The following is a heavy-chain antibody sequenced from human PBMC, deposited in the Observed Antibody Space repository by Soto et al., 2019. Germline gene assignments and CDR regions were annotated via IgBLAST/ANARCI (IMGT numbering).Heavy chain of an antibody. CDR2: IFYSGST. D-gene: IGHD5-12*01. J-gene: IGHJ6*02. V-gene: IGHV4-59*01. Sequence: QVQLQESGPGLVKPSETLSLTCTVSGGSISSYYWSWIRQPPGKGLEWIGYIFYSGSTNYNLSLKSRVTISVDTSKNQFSLKLRSVTAADTAVYYCARDSATLGMDVWGQGTTVTVSS. CDR1: GGSISSYY. CDR3: ARDSATLGMDV.